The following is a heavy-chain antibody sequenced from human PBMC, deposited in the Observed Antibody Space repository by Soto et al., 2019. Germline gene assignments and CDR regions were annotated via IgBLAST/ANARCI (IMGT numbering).Heavy chain of an antibody. Sequence: EVQLLESGGGLVQPGGSLRLSCAASGFTFSSYAMSWVRQAPGKGLEWVSAISGSGGSTYYADSGKGRFTISRDNSKNTRYRQMNRLRAEDTAVYYCSITPPAAGKSSGRSWGQGALVTVPS. J-gene: IGHJ5*02. CDR1: GFTFSSYA. V-gene: IGHV3-23*01. D-gene: IGHD6-19*01. CDR2: ISGSGGST. CDR3: SITPPAAGKSSGRS.